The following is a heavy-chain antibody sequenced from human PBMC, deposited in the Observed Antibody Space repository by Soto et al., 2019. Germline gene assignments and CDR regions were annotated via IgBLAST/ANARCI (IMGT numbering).Heavy chain of an antibody. CDR3: ARQRDPIYYYYYYMDV. CDR1: GGSISSSSYY. Sequence: SETLSLTCTVSGGSISSSSYYWGWIRQPPGKGLEWIGSIYYSGSTYYNPSLKSRVTISVDTSKNQFSLKLSSVTAADTAVYYCARQRDPIYYYYYYMDVWGKGTTVTVSS. CDR2: IYYSGST. J-gene: IGHJ6*03. V-gene: IGHV4-39*01.